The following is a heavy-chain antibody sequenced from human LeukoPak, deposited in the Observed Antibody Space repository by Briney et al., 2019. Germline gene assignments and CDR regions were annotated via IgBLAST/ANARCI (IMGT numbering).Heavy chain of an antibody. CDR2: FDPEDGET. D-gene: IGHD3-22*01. CDR1: GYTLTELS. V-gene: IGHV1-24*01. Sequence: ASVKVSCKVSGYTLTELSMHWVRQAPGKGLEWMGGFDPEDGETIYAQKFQGRVTMTEDTSTDTAYMELSSLRSEDTAVYYCATSLNYKDSSGYSYWGQGTLVTVSS. CDR3: ATSLNYKDSSGYSY. J-gene: IGHJ4*02.